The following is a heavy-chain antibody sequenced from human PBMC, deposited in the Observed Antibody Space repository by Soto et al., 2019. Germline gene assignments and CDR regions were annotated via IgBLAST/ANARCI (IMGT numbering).Heavy chain of an antibody. D-gene: IGHD6-25*01. CDR2: LYNSGNT. J-gene: IGHJ6*02. CDR1: GGSVSSYC. V-gene: IGHV4-4*07. Sequence: SETLSLTCTVSGGSVSSYCWSWVRQPAGKGLEWIGRLYNSGNTNYNPSLKSRVIMSAEMSKNQFSLKLSSVTAADTAVYYCARDGSDSYGLDVWGQGTTVTVSS. CDR3: ARDGSDSYGLDV.